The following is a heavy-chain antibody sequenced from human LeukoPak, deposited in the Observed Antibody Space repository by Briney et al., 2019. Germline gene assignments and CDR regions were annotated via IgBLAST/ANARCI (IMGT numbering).Heavy chain of an antibody. Sequence: PGGSLRLSCAASGFTFSCYVMYWVRQAPGQGLEWVAVISYDGSSEYYADSVKGRFIISRDNSKNTLYLQMNSLRAEDTAVYYCARDPLTYGSGRYYQAFDYWGQGTLVTVSS. D-gene: IGHD3-10*01. CDR3: ARDPLTYGSGRYYQAFDY. J-gene: IGHJ4*02. CDR1: GFTFSCYV. V-gene: IGHV3-30*19. CDR2: ISYDGSSE.